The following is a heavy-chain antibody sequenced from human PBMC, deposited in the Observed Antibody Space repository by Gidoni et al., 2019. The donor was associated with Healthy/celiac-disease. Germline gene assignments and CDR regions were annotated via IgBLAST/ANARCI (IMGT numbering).Heavy chain of an antibody. Sequence: QLQLQESGPGLVKPSEILSLTRTVSGGPISSSSYYWGWLRQPPGKGLEWIGSIYYSGSTYYNPSLKSRVTISVDTSKNQFSLKLGSVTAADTAVYYCARHEGRYVDWLLKRQPELTDYWGQGTLVTVSS. CDR1: GGPISSSSYY. V-gene: IGHV4-39*01. J-gene: IGHJ4*02. CDR3: ARHEGRYVDWLLKRQPELTDY. D-gene: IGHD3-9*01. CDR2: IYYSGST.